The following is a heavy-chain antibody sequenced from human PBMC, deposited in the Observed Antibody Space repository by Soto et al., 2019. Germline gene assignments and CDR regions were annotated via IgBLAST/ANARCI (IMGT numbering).Heavy chain of an antibody. J-gene: IGHJ5*02. CDR2: IYHSGNT. D-gene: IGHD5-12*01. V-gene: IGHV4-4*02. CDR3: ANDYPNGCRSPDRHTP. CDR1: GESISSGAW. Sequence: SDNLPHTNAFPGESISSGAWWSWVRQSPGKGLQWIGEIYHSGNTRNNPSLKSRVTMSVDKSNNKFSLNLMSVTAADTVIFYCANDYPNGCRSPDRHTPWGRG.